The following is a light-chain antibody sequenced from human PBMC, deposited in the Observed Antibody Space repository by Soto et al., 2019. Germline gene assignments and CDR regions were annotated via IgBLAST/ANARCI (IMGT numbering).Light chain of an antibody. CDR2: GAS. CDR1: QSVSNSY. CDR3: QQYGSSPIT. J-gene: IGKJ4*01. Sequence: EIVLTQSPGTLSLSPGERATLSCRASQSVSNSYLAWYQQNPGQAPRLLIYGASSRATGTPDRFSGSGSGTDFTLTICRLEPEDFAVYYCQQYGSSPITFGGGTKVEIK. V-gene: IGKV3-20*01.